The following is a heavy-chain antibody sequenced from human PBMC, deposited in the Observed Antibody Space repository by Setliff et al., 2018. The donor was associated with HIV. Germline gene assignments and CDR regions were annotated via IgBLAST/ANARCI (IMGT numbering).Heavy chain of an antibody. J-gene: IGHJ6*03. V-gene: IGHV4-59*08. CDR3: ARGIGIFGVVYYYYYMDV. CDR2: IYYSGTT. CDR1: GVSISSYY. D-gene: IGHD3-3*01. Sequence: SETLSLTCTVSGVSISSYYWSWIRQPPGKGLEWIGYIYYSGTTNYNPSLKSRVTISVDTSKNQFSLKLSSVTAADTAVYYCARGIGIFGVVYYYYYMDVWGKGTTVTVSS.